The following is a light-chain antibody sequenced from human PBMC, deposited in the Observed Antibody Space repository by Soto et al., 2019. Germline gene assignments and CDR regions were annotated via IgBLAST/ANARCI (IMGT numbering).Light chain of an antibody. J-gene: IGKJ4*01. Sequence: DIQLTQSPSFLSASVGDRVTITCRASQGIRTFLAWYQQKLVEAPKLLIYAASTLQSGVSLRFSGSGSGTEFTLTISSLQPEDVATYYCQHLNSYPRALAFGGGTKVEI. CDR3: QHLNSYPRALA. V-gene: IGKV1-9*01. CDR1: QGIRTF. CDR2: AAS.